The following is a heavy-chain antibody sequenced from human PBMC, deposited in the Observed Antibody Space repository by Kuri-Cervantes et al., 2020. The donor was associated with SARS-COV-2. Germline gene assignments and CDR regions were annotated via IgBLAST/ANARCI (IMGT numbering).Heavy chain of an antibody. V-gene: IGHV4-34*01. J-gene: IGHJ6*04. CDR1: GCSFSGYY. Sequence: ESLKISCAVYGCSFSGYYWSWIRQAPGKGLEWIGEINHSGNTYYNASLKSRVTISVDRTKNQSSLKLSSVTAADTAVYYCDRGRYFYESSGYYYVPTGDVWGKGTTVTVSS. CDR3: DRGRYFYESSGYYYVPTGDV. CDR2: INHSGNT. D-gene: IGHD3-22*01.